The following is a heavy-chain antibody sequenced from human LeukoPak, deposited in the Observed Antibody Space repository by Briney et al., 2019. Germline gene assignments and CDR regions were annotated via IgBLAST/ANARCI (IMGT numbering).Heavy chain of an antibody. CDR2: IIPIIGIV. CDR3: ARLTSIGFDY. D-gene: IGHD1-20*01. J-gene: IGHJ4*02. CDR1: GGTFSRYA. V-gene: IGHV1-69*04. Sequence: SVKVSCKASGGTFSRYAISWVRQAPGQGLEWMGRIIPIIGIVNYAQKFQGRVTITADKSTSTAYMELSSLRSEDTAVYYCARLTSIGFDYWGQGTLVTVSS.